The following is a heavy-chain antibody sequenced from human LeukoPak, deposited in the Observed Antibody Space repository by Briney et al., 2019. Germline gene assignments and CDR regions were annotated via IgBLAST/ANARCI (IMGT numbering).Heavy chain of an antibody. V-gene: IGHV3-30*03. J-gene: IGHJ4*02. CDR1: GFTFSSYG. CDR2: ISYDGSNK. D-gene: IGHD1-26*01. Sequence: GGSLRLSCAASGFTFSSYGMHWVRQAPGKGLEWVAVISYDGSNKYYADSVKGRFTISRDNSKNTPYLQMNSLRAEDTAVYYCTRVVLVGTTYSYFDYWGQGTLVTVSS. CDR3: TRVVLVGTTYSYFDY.